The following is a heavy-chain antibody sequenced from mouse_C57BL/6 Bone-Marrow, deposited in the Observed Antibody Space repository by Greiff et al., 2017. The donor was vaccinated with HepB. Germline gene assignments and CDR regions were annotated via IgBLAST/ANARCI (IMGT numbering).Heavy chain of an antibody. D-gene: IGHD2-3*01. Sequence: VQLQQSGAELVRPGASVKLSCTASGFNIKDDYMHWVKQRPEQGLEWIGWIDPENGDTEYASKFQGKATITADTSSNTAYLQLSSLTSEDTAVYYCTGGGWGDGYYYFDYWGQGTTLTVSS. CDR2: IDPENGDT. J-gene: IGHJ2*01. V-gene: IGHV14-4*01. CDR1: GFNIKDDY. CDR3: TGGGWGDGYYYFDY.